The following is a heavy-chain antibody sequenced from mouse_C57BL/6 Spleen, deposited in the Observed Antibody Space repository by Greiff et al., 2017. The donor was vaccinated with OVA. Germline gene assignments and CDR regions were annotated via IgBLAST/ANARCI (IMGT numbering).Heavy chain of an antibody. CDR1: GYTFTSYW. J-gene: IGHJ3*01. CDR2: IYPGSGST. V-gene: IGHV1-55*01. D-gene: IGHD2-4*01. Sequence: QVQLQQPGAELVKPGASVKMSCKASGYTFTSYWITWVKQRPGQGLEWIGDIYPGSGSTNYNEKFKSKATLTVDTSSSTAYMQLSSLTSEDSAVYYCARQWNDYDAAWFAYWGQGTLVTVSA. CDR3: ARQWNDYDAAWFAY.